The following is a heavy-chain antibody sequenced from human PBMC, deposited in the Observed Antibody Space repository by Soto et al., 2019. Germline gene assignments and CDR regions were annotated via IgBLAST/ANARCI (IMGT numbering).Heavy chain of an antibody. J-gene: IGHJ6*02. CDR3: ARDRAAAIGYYYYYGMDV. CDR2: IYYSGST. Sequence: QVQLQESGPGLVKPSETLSLTCTVSGASVNSGNYYWSWIRQPPGKGLEWIGYIYYSGSTNYNPSLKSGVTISLDTSKNQFSLNLSSVTAADTAVYFCARDRAAAIGYYYYYGMDVWGQGTTVTVSS. V-gene: IGHV4-61*01. CDR1: GASVNSGNYY. D-gene: IGHD2-2*01.